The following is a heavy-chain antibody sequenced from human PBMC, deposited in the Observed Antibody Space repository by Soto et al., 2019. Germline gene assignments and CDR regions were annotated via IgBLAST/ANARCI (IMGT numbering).Heavy chain of an antibody. Sequence: QVQLVQSGAEVKMPGSSVKGSCNASGGTFNKFAFSWVRQSPGQGLEWMGALIPLFDTANYAQKFQGRVTMTADASTSTAYMELSSLRSDDTAVYYCARERIPEERLSGEDLWGQGTVVVVSS. CDR1: GGTFNKFA. J-gene: IGHJ1*01. CDR3: ARERIPEERLSGEDL. CDR2: LIPLFDTA. D-gene: IGHD3-10*01. V-gene: IGHV1-69*12.